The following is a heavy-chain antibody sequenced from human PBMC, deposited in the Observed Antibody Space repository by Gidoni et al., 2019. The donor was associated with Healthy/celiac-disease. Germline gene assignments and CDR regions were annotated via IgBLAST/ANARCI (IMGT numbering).Heavy chain of an antibody. V-gene: IGHV1-2*02. CDR2: INPNSGGT. Sequence: QVQLVQSGAAVKKPGASVKVSCKAAGDTFTGYYMHWVRQAPGQGLEWMGWINPNSGGTNYAQKFQGRVTMTRDTSISTAYMELSRLRSDDTAVYYCARDPWSFGAFDIWGQGTMVTVSS. J-gene: IGHJ3*02. D-gene: IGHD1-26*01. CDR3: ARDPWSFGAFDI. CDR1: GDTFTGYY.